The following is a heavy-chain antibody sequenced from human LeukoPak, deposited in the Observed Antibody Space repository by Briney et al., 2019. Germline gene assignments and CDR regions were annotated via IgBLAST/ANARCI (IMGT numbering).Heavy chain of an antibody. Sequence: ASVKVSCKASGGTFSSYAISWVRQAPGQGLEWMGRIIPILGIANYAQRFQGRVTITADKSTSTAYMELSSLRSEDTAVYYCASFTAMVNGDYWGQGTLVTVSS. CDR3: ASFTAMVNGDY. CDR2: IIPILGIA. D-gene: IGHD5-18*01. V-gene: IGHV1-69*04. J-gene: IGHJ4*02. CDR1: GGTFSSYA.